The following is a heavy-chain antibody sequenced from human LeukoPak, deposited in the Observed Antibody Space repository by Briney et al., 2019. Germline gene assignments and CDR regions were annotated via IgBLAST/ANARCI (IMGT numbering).Heavy chain of an antibody. D-gene: IGHD1-26*01. CDR3: ARVGTSYPHVWYFDY. V-gene: IGHV4-4*07. CDR2: IYTSGST. Sequence: SETLSLTCTVSGGSISSYYWSWIRQPAGKGLEWIGRIYTSGSTNYNPSLKSRVTMSVDTSKNQFSLKLSSMTAADTAVYYCARVGTSYPHVWYFDYWGQGTLVTVSS. J-gene: IGHJ4*02. CDR1: GGSISSYY.